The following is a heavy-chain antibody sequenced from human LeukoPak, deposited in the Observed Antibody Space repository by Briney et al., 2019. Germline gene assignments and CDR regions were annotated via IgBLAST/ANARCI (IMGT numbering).Heavy chain of an antibody. CDR3: ARGDSSGYWETRPLDY. J-gene: IGHJ4*02. V-gene: IGHV3-74*01. Sequence: GGSLRLSCAASGFTFSSYWMHWVRQAPGKGLVWVSRINSDGSSTSYADSVKGRFTISRDNAKNTLYLQMNSLRAEDTAVYYCARGDSSGYWETRPLDYWGQGTLVTVSS. D-gene: IGHD3-22*01. CDR2: INSDGSST. CDR1: GFTFSSYW.